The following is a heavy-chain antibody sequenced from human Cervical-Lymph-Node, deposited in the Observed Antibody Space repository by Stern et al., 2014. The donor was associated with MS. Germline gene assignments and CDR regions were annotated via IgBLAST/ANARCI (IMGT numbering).Heavy chain of an antibody. D-gene: IGHD6-13*01. CDR2: ITPFNGNT. J-gene: IGHJ4*02. CDR1: GYTFTYRY. CDR3: ASTIAAAGPYFDY. V-gene: IGHV1-45*02. Sequence: VQLVQSGAEVKKTGSSVKVSCKASGYTFTYRYLHWVRQPPGQALEWMGWITPFNGNTNYAQKFQDRVTITRDRSMSKAYIELSSLRSEDTAMYYCASTIAAAGPYFDYWGQGTLVTVSS.